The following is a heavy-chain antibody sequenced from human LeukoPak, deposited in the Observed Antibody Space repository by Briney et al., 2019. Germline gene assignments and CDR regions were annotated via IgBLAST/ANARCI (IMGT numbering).Heavy chain of an antibody. Sequence: PSETLSLTCTVSGGSISSGDYYWGWLRQPPGMGLDWIGSISYAGSTYYNPSLKSRVTISVDTSKNQFSLKLNSVTAADTAVYYCARQYSSSWYTFDYWGQGTLVTVSS. D-gene: IGHD6-13*01. CDR1: GGSISSGDYY. CDR2: ISYAGST. J-gene: IGHJ4*02. CDR3: ARQYSSSWYTFDY. V-gene: IGHV4-39*01.